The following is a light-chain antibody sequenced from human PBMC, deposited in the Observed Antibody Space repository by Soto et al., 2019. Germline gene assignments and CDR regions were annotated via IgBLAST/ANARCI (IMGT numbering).Light chain of an antibody. V-gene: IGKV3-15*01. Sequence: IVMTQSPATLSVSPGERATLYCKASQRISSNLAWYQQKPGQPPRLLIYGASTRASGIPARFSGSGSGTEFTLTISGLQSADLAIYYCQKYNICPPYTFGQGTKVEIX. CDR1: QRISSN. CDR3: QKYNICPPYT. J-gene: IGKJ2*01. CDR2: GAS.